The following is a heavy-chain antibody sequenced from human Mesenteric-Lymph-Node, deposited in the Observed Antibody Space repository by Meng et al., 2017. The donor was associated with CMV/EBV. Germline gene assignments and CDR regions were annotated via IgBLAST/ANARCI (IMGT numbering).Heavy chain of an antibody. Sequence: ASVKVSCKASGYTFITYDINWVRQATGQGLEWMGWMNPNSGHTGYAKKFQGRVTMTRNSSTLTAYMQLSSLRSDDTAVYYCARVGCTTCSTTIFDYWGQGTLVTVSS. J-gene: IGHJ4*02. CDR2: MNPNSGHT. D-gene: IGHD2-2*01. CDR1: GYTFITYD. CDR3: ARVGCTTCSTTIFDY. V-gene: IGHV1-8*01.